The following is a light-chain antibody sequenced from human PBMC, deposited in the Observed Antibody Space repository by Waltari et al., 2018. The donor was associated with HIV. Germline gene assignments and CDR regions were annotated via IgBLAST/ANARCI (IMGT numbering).Light chain of an antibody. J-gene: IGKJ3*01. CDR1: QSVSNN. V-gene: IGKV3-15*01. Sequence: EIVMTQSPATVSVSPGEGATLSCRASQSVSNNLAWYQQKPGQPPRLLIFGASTRATGVPARFSGSGSGTDFTLTITSLQSEDFAVYFCQQYNNWPPFTFGPGTKVDIK. CDR2: GAS. CDR3: QQYNNWPPFT.